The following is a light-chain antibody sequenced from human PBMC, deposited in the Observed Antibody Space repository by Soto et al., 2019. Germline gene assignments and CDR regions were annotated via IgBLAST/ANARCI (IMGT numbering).Light chain of an antibody. CDR3: QQYNSYSWT. Sequence: DIQMTQSPSTLSASVGDRVTITCRASQSISSGLAWYQQKPGKAPKPLIYDASRLESGVPSRFSGSGSGTEFTLTISSLQPDDFATYYCQQYNSYSWTFGQGTKVEIK. CDR2: DAS. J-gene: IGKJ1*01. V-gene: IGKV1-5*01. CDR1: QSISSG.